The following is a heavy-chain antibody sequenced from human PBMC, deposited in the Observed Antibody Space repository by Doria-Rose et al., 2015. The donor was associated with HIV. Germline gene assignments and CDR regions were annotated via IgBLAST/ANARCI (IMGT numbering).Heavy chain of an antibody. D-gene: IGHD3-3*01. J-gene: IGHJ4*02. CDR2: TYYTGTS. CDR1: GASVSSRGYY. Sequence: HVQLQESGPGLVKPSETLSLTCSVSGASVSSRGYYWNWIRQVPGKGLESLGYTYYTGTSDYSPSLKSRLNMAVDTSKNQFSLKLSFVTVADTAVYYCARMGSYRELDYWGQGAMVIVAA. CDR3: ARMGSYRELDY. V-gene: IGHV4-31*03.